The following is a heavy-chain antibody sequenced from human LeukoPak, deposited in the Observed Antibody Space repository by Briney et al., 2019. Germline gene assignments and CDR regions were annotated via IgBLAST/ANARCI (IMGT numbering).Heavy chain of an antibody. CDR3: AKEVDTAMETGALDP. D-gene: IGHD5-18*01. J-gene: IGHJ5*02. Sequence: GGSLRLSCAASGFTFRNYAMSWVRQAAGKGLEWVSGIAGNGGRTEYADSVKGRFTISRDNSKNTLFLQMNSLRAEDTAVYYCAKEVDTAMETGALDPWGQGTLVTVSS. V-gene: IGHV3-23*01. CDR2: IAGNGGRT. CDR1: GFTFRNYA.